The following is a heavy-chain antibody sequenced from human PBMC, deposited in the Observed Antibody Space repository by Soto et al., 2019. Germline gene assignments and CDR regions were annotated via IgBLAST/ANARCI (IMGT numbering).Heavy chain of an antibody. CDR3: TRGAGFFYGVDV. V-gene: IGHV3-48*03. J-gene: IGHJ6*02. CDR2: ISFSGSTI. Sequence: GGSLRLSWAASGFSFSYYGMNWVRQAPGKGLEWIAHISFSGSTIYYADSVKGRFSISRDNSKNFLYLQMSGLRADDSAVYYCTRGAGFFYGVDVWGLGTTVTVSS. D-gene: IGHD3-10*01. CDR1: GFSFSYYG.